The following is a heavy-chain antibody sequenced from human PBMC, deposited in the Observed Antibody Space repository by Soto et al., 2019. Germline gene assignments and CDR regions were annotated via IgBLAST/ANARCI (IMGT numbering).Heavy chain of an antibody. Sequence: QITLKESGPTLVKPTQTLTLTCSFSGFSLNTAGMGVGWIRQPPGKALEWLALIYWNDDGRYNPSLKSRLTISHDSSKNQVVLTMTNMDPVDTATYSCAHFYNWNYITPFDYWGRGILVSVSS. J-gene: IGHJ4*02. CDR2: IYWNDDG. CDR3: AHFYNWNYITPFDY. CDR1: GFSLNTAGMG. D-gene: IGHD1-7*01. V-gene: IGHV2-5*01.